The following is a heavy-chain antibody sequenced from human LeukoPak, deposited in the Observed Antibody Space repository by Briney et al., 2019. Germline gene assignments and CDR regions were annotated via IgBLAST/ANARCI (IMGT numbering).Heavy chain of an antibody. CDR3: ARDEGLSAFDI. Sequence: GGSLRLSCAASGFTFSNYSMNWVRQAPGKGLEWVSSISSSSSYIYYAASVKGRLTISRDNAKNSLYLQMNSLRAEDTAVYYCARDEGLSAFDIWGEGTMVTVSS. CDR2: ISSSSSYI. J-gene: IGHJ3*02. V-gene: IGHV3-21*01. CDR1: GFTFSNYS.